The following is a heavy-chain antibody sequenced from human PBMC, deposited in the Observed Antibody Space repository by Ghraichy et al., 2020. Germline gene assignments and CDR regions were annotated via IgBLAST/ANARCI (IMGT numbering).Heavy chain of an antibody. CDR3: ARVDVVVPAASYGMDV. V-gene: IGHV1-18*01. D-gene: IGHD2-2*01. CDR2: ISAYNGNT. J-gene: IGHJ6*02. Sequence: ASVKVSCKASGYTFTSYGISWVRQAPGQGLEWMGWISAYNGNTNYAQKLQGRVTMTTDTSTSTAYMELRSLRSDDTAVYYCARVDVVVPAASYGMDVWGQGTTVTVSS. CDR1: GYTFTSYG.